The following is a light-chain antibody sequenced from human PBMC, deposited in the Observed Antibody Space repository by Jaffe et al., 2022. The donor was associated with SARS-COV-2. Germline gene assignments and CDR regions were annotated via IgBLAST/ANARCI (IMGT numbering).Light chain of an antibody. CDR1: SSDIGDYDY. CDR3: SAYTISSTSVI. J-gene: IGLJ2*01. V-gene: IGLV2-14*01. CDR2: DVN. Sequence: QSALTQPASVSGSPGQSITITCAGTSSDIGDYDYVSWYQQHPGKAPKLIIYDVNDRPSGVSNRFSGSKSGNTASLTISGLQAEDEADYYCSAYTISSTSVIFGGGTKLTVL.